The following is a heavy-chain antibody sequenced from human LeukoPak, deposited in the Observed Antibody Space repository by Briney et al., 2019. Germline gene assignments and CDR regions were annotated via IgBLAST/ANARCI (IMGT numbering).Heavy chain of an antibody. D-gene: IGHD5-24*01. CDR3: AKDIQLST. Sequence: QPGGSLRLSCAASGFTFSTYAMSWVRQAPGKGLEWVSLIGASGESTYYADSVKGRFTISRDNSKNTLSLQMNSLRVEDTAMYFCAKDIQLSTWGLGTMVTVSS. CDR1: GFTFSTYA. V-gene: IGHV3-23*01. J-gene: IGHJ3*01. CDR2: IGASGEST.